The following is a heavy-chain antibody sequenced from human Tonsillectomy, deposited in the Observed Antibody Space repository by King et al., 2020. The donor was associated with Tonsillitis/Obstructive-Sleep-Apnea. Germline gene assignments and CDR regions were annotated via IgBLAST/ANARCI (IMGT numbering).Heavy chain of an antibody. Sequence: VQLVESGGGLIQPGGSLRLSCAASGFTVSSNYMSWVRQAPGKGLEWVSVIYSGGSTYYADSVKGRFTISRDNSKNTLYLQMNSLRAEDTAVYYCARAWAYYGDYYYYYMDVWGKGTTVTVSS. J-gene: IGHJ6*03. V-gene: IGHV3-53*01. D-gene: IGHD4-17*01. CDR3: ARAWAYYGDYYYYYMDV. CDR1: GFTVSSNY. CDR2: IYSGGST.